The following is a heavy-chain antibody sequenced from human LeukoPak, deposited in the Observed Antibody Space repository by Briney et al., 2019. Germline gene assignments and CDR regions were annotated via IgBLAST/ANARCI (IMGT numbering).Heavy chain of an antibody. D-gene: IGHD6-13*01. CDR2: IYSGGST. J-gene: IGHJ4*02. V-gene: IGHV3-53*01. CDR3: ARALYSSSWPPGGY. Sequence: GGSLRLSCAASGFTVSSNYMSWVRQAPGKGLEWVSVIYSGGSTYYADSVKGRFTISRDNAKNSLYLQMNSLRAEDTAVYYCARALYSSSWPPGGYWGQGTLVTVSS. CDR1: GFTVSSNY.